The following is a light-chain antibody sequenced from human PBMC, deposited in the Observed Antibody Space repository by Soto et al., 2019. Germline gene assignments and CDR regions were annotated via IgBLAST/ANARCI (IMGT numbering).Light chain of an antibody. CDR1: QSVSNNY. CDR3: QQYGSSSIT. Sequence: EIVLTQYPGTLSLSPGERATLSCRASQSVSNNYLAWYQQKPGQAPRLLIYGASNRATGIPDRFSGSGSGTDFTLTISRLEPEDFAVYYCQQYGSSSITFGQGTRLEIK. CDR2: GAS. J-gene: IGKJ5*01. V-gene: IGKV3-20*01.